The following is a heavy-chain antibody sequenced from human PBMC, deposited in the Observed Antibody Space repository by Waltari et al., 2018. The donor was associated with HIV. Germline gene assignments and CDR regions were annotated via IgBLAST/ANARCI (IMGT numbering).Heavy chain of an antibody. CDR3: ARDRVDFWSGYHSHGMDV. Sequence: QVQLQESGPGLVKPSETLSLTCAVSGYSISSGYYWGWIRQPPGKGREWIGSIYHSGCTYYNTDLKRRVTISVDTSKNQFSLKLSSVTAADTAVYYCARDRVDFWSGYHSHGMDVWGQGTTVTVSS. CDR1: GYSISSGYY. CDR2: IYHSGCT. D-gene: IGHD3-3*01. J-gene: IGHJ6*02. V-gene: IGHV4-38-2*02.